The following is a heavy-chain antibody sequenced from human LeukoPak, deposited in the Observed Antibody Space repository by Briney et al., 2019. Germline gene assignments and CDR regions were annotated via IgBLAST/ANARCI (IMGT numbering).Heavy chain of an antibody. D-gene: IGHD2-21*01. Sequence: SETLSLTCAVSGGSISGSDWWSWVRQPPGRGLEWIGEIFHTGSTNYNPSLESRVIISVDKPKNHFSLRLSSVTAADTAVYYCARRVDCGGDCHTFDYWGQGTLVTVSS. V-gene: IGHV4-4*02. J-gene: IGHJ4*02. CDR3: ARRVDCGGDCHTFDY. CDR1: GGSISGSDW. CDR2: IFHTGST.